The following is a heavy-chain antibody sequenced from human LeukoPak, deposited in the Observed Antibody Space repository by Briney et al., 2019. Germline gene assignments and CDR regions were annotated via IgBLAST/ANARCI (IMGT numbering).Heavy chain of an antibody. J-gene: IGHJ3*02. Sequence: SETLSLTCTVSGGSISSYYWSWIRQPPGKGLGWIGYIYYSGSTNYNPSLKSRVTISVDTSKNQSSLKLSSVTAADTAVYYCASSYYDSSGYYLRAFDIWGQGTMVTVSS. CDR1: GGSISSYY. CDR3: ASSYYDSSGYYLRAFDI. D-gene: IGHD3-22*01. V-gene: IGHV4-59*01. CDR2: IYYSGST.